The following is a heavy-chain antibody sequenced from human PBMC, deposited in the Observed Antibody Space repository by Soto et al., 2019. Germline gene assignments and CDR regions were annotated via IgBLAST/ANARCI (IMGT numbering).Heavy chain of an antibody. V-gene: IGHV1-69*06. J-gene: IGHJ6*02. D-gene: IGHD6-13*01. CDR1: GGTFSSYA. CDR3: ARGGYSSTWSNLLDLAGLDV. Sequence: QVQLVQSGAEAKKPGSSVKVSCKTSGGTFSSYAISWVRQAPGQGLEWMGGIVPLFRTTNYAQKFQGRVTITADTSTYTVDMELSGLRSGDTAVYYCARGGYSSTWSNLLDLAGLDVWGQGTTVTVSS. CDR2: IVPLFRTT.